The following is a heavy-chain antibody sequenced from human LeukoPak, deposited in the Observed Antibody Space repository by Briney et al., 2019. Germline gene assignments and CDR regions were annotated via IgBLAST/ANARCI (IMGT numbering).Heavy chain of an antibody. Sequence: PGGSLRLSCAASGFTFSNYAIHWVRQAPGKGLEWVSIVGGSGVKTYYADSVKGRFTISRDNSKNTVYLQMNSLRAEDTAVHYCAKRGDCSGTCTYDYWGQGTLVTVSS. CDR3: AKRGDCSGTCTYDY. D-gene: IGHD2-2*01. V-gene: IGHV3-23*01. J-gene: IGHJ4*02. CDR2: VGGSGVKT. CDR1: GFTFSNYA.